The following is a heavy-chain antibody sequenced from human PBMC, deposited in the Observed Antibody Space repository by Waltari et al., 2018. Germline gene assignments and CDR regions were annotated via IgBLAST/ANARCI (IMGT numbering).Heavy chain of an antibody. CDR1: GFHFSSYA. D-gene: IGHD2-2*01. CDR2: ISGSGRST. V-gene: IGHV3-23*01. Sequence: EVQLLESGGGLVQPGGSLRLSCAASGFHFSSYAMSRVRPAPGKGLGWVASIRVSGVRRAPGKGREWVSDISGSGRSTYYADPVKGRFTISRDNSKNTLYLQMNSLRAEDTAVYYCAKDRVPYDYWGQGTLVTVSS. CDR3: AKDRVPYDY. J-gene: IGHJ4*02.